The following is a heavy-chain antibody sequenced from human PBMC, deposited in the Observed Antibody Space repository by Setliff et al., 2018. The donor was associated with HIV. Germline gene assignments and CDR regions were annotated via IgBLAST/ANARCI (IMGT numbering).Heavy chain of an antibody. Sequence: PSETLSLTCAVPGGSISSGGYSWSWIRQPPGKGLEWIGDIFHSGSTYYNPSLKSRVTISVDRSKSQFSLNVTSVTAADTAVYYCARIPQLLDYAMDVWGQGTTVTVS. J-gene: IGHJ6*02. CDR3: ARIPQLLDYAMDV. CDR1: GGSISSGGYS. V-gene: IGHV4-30-2*01. CDR2: IFHSGST. D-gene: IGHD2-2*01.